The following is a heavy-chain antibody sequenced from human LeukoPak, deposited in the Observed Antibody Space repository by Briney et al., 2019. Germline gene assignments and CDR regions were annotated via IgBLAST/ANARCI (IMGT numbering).Heavy chain of an antibody. CDR2: IHFSGST. J-gene: IGHJ4*02. CDR3: ARGFRGPNFDY. V-gene: IGHV4-38-2*02. Sequence: SEILSLTCTVPGYFINSGFYWGWIRQPPGKGLEWIGSIHFSGSTFYNPSLKSRVTISVDTSKNHFSLKLNSVTAADTAVYYCARGFRGPNFDYWGQGTLVTVSS. D-gene: IGHD3-10*01. CDR1: GYFINSGFY.